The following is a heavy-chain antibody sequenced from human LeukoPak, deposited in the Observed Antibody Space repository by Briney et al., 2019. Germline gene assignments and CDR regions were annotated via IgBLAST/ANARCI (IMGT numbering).Heavy chain of an antibody. V-gene: IGHV4-39*07. CDR2: IYYSGST. CDR1: GGSISSNSYY. J-gene: IGHJ4*02. D-gene: IGHD1-26*01. Sequence: PSETLSLTCAVSGGSISSNSYYWGWIRQPPGKGLEWIGGIYYSGSTNYNPSLKSRVTISVDTSKNQFSLKLSSVTAADTAVYYCARGRVGLYRVYYFDYWGQGTLVTVSS. CDR3: ARGRVGLYRVYYFDY.